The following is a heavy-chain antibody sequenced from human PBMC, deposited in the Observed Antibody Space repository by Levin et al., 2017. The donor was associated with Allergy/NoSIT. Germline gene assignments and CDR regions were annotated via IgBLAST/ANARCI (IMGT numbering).Heavy chain of an antibody. V-gene: IGHV4-59*01. Sequence: SETLSLTCTVSGGSISSYYWSWIRQPPGKGLEWIGYIYYSGSTNYNPSLKSRVTISVDTSKNQFSLKLSSVTAADTAVYYCARDLGLEGYSYGHDAFDIWGQGTMVTVSS. CDR3: ARDLGLEGYSYGHDAFDI. CDR1: GGSISSYY. D-gene: IGHD5-18*01. CDR2: IYYSGST. J-gene: IGHJ3*02.